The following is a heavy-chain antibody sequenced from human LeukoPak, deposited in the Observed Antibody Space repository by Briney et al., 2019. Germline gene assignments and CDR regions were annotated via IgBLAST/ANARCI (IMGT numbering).Heavy chain of an antibody. J-gene: IGHJ4*02. Sequence: GESLKISCKGSGYSFTSYWIAWVRQMPGKGLEWMGIIYPGDSDTRYSPSFQGQVTMSADKSISTAYLQWSSLKASATAIYYCARHGIYYYDSSGHSIDYWGQGTLVTVSS. V-gene: IGHV5-51*01. CDR2: IYPGDSDT. CDR1: GYSFTSYW. D-gene: IGHD3-22*01. CDR3: ARHGIYYYDSSGHSIDY.